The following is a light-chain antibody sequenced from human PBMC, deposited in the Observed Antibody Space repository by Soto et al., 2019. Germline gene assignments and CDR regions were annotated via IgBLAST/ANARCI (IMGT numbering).Light chain of an antibody. CDR3: QPRRKWTEG. Sequence: EVLITQSRATLSVSPGGRATHACRASQSVSSNLAWYQQKPGQAPSRLIYGASTRATGIPARFSGSGSGTDFTLTISSLEPGDFAVYYCQPRRKWTEGFGKGTRLEI. J-gene: IGKJ5*01. CDR1: QSVSSN. CDR2: GAS. V-gene: IGKV3-11*01.